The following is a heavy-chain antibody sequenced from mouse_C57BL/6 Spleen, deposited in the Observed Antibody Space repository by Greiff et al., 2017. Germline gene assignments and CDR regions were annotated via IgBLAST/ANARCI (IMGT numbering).Heavy chain of an antibody. J-gene: IGHJ4*01. CDR2: ISSGGDYI. D-gene: IGHD1-1*01. Sequence: DVKLVESGAGLVKPGGSLKLSCAASGFTFSSYAMSWVRQTPEKRLEWVAYISSGGDYIYYADTVKGRFTISRDNARNTLYLQMSSLKSEDTAMYYCTRGTTVVAPMDYWGQGTSVTVSS. CDR1: GFTFSSYA. V-gene: IGHV5-9-1*02. CDR3: TRGTTVVAPMDY.